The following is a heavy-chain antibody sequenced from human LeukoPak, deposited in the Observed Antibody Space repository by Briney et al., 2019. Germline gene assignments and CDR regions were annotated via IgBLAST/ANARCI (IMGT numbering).Heavy chain of an antibody. CDR2: IYYSGST. CDR1: GGSISSYY. V-gene: IGHV4-59*01. CDR3: ARVSKQYYYDSSGYYYAAFDI. D-gene: IGHD3-22*01. J-gene: IGHJ3*02. Sequence: PSETLSLTCTVSGGSISSYYWSWIRQPPGKGLEWIGYIYYSGSTNYNPSLKSRVTISVDTSKNQFSLKLSSVTAADTAVYCCARVSKQYYYDSSGYYYAAFDIWGQGTMVTVSS.